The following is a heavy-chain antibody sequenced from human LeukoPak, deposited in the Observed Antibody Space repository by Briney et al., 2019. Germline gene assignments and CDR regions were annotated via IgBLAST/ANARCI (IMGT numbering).Heavy chain of an antibody. V-gene: IGHV4-59*01. Sequence: SETLSLTCTVSGGSISYYYWSWIRESPGEGLEWSGYIYYSGNTNYNPSLKSRVTISVDTSKNQFSLQLRSVTAADTAVYYCAREDPQTTVPEGMDVWGQGTTVTVSS. J-gene: IGHJ6*02. CDR3: AREDPQTTVPEGMDV. CDR1: GGSISYYY. D-gene: IGHD4-17*01. CDR2: IYYSGNT.